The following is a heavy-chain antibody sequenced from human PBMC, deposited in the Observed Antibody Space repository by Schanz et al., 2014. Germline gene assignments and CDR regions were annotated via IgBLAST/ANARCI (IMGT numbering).Heavy chain of an antibody. CDR1: GYTFTSYD. CDR3: ARGPSQGYSYGHNIGAYYYGMDV. V-gene: IGHV1-8*01. Sequence: QVQLIQSGAEVKKPGASVKVSCTASGYTFTSYDINWVRQAPGQGLEWLGWMNPNSGNPGFAQKFRGRVTITADKSTSTASMELSSLRSEDTAVYYCARGPSQGYSYGHNIGAYYYGMDVWGQGTTVTVSS. J-gene: IGHJ6*02. D-gene: IGHD5-18*01. CDR2: MNPNSGNP.